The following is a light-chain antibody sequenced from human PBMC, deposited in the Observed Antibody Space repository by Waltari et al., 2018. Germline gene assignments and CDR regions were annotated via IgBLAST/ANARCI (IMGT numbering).Light chain of an antibody. J-gene: IGKJ1*01. Sequence: EIVMTQSPATRSVSPGERATLSCRASQSVSSNLAWYQQKPGQAPRLLIYGASTRATGIPARFSGSGSGTEFTPTISSLQSADFAVYYCQQYNNWPPWTFGPGTKVEIK. CDR2: GAS. V-gene: IGKV3-15*01. CDR3: QQYNNWPPWT. CDR1: QSVSSN.